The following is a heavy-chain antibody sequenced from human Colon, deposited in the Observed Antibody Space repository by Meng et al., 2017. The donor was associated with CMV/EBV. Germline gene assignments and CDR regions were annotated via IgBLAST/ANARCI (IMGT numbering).Heavy chain of an antibody. CDR2: YIPIEDRG. CDR1: GGTFINYV. Sequence: SVKVSCKSSGGTFINYVTDWVRQAPGQGLEWMGRYIPIEDRGKSAQKFQDRLTITADKSASTAHLELSSLRSDDTAIYYCARGPRGFGEYYLDSWGPGMEVTVSS. D-gene: IGHD3-10*01. CDR3: ARGPRGFGEYYLDS. J-gene: IGHJ4*02. V-gene: IGHV1-69*04.